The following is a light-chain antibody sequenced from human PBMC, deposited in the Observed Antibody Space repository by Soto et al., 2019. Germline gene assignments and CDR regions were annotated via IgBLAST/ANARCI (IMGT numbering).Light chain of an antibody. CDR3: RQSYNSPQP. J-gene: IGKJ1*01. V-gene: IGKV1-39*01. CDR2: AAS. CDR1: QTIMTY. Sequence: DIQMTQSPSSLSASVGDEVTITCRASQTIMTYLNWYQLKPGKPPRLLIHAASSLQSGVPSRFSGSGSGTDFTLTISSLQPEDFATYSCRQSYNSPQPFGRGTKVDIK.